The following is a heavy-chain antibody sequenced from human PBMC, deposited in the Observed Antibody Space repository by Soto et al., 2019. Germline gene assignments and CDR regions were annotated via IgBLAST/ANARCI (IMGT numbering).Heavy chain of an antibody. V-gene: IGHV3-23*01. D-gene: IGHD3-3*01. CDR2: ISGSGGST. CDR3: AKDLTYDFWSGYRPGDNWFDP. CDR1: GFTFSSYA. Sequence: GGSLRLSCAASGFTFSSYAMSWVRQAPGKGLEWVSAISGSGGSTYYADSVKGRFTISRDNSKNTLYLQMNSLRAEDTAVYYCAKDLTYDFWSGYRPGDNWFDPWGQGTLVTVSS. J-gene: IGHJ5*02.